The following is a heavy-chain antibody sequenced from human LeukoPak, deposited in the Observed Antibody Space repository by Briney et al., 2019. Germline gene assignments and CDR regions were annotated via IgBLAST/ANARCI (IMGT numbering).Heavy chain of an antibody. V-gene: IGHV3-30*02. Sequence: PGGSLRLSCAASGFTFSSYGMHWVRQAPGKGLEWVAFIRYDGSNKYYADSVKGRFTISRDNSKNTLYLQMNSLRAEDTAVYYCAKDGATYGSYLDYWGQGTLVTVSS. CDR2: IRYDGSNK. CDR3: AKDGATYGSYLDY. CDR1: GFTFSSYG. J-gene: IGHJ4*02. D-gene: IGHD1-26*01.